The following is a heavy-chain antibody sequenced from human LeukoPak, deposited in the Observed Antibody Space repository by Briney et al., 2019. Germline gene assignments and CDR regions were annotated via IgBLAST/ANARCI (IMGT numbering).Heavy chain of an antibody. J-gene: IGHJ5*02. Sequence: PSETLSLTCTVSGGSFSSSSYYWGWIRQPPGKGLEWIGSIYYSGSTYYNPSLKSRVTISVDTSKNQFSLKLSSVTAADTAVYYCAKHSGSYYPGINWFDPWGQGTLVTVSS. D-gene: IGHD1-26*01. CDR1: GGSFSSSSYY. CDR2: IYYSGST. CDR3: AKHSGSYYPGINWFDP. V-gene: IGHV4-39*01.